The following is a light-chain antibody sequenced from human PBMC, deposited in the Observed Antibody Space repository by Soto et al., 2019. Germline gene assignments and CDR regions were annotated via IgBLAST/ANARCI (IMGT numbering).Light chain of an antibody. J-gene: IGLJ1*01. V-gene: IGLV1-40*01. CDR2: RNS. CDR3: QSYDSSLSGYV. CDR1: SSNIGAGYD. Sequence: QLVLTQPPSVSGAPGQRVAISCSGSSSNIGAGYDVHWYQLLPGTAPKLLIYRNSNRPSGVPDRFSGSKSGTSASLAITGLQAEDEADYYCQSYDSSLSGYVFGSGTKLTVL.